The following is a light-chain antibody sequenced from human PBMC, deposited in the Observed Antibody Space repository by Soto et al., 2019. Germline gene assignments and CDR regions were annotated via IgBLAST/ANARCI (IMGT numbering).Light chain of an antibody. J-gene: IGKJ5*01. CDR1: QSVSSSY. CDR3: QQYGSSAIT. Sequence: EIVLTQSPGTLSLSPGERATLSCRASQSVSSSYLAWYQQKPGQAPRLLIYVASSRHTGIPDRFSGSGSGTDFPLTISRLEPEDFAVYYCQQYGSSAITFGQGTRLEIK. V-gene: IGKV3-20*01. CDR2: VAS.